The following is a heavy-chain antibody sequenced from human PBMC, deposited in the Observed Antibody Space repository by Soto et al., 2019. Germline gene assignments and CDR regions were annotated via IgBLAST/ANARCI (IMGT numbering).Heavy chain of an antibody. J-gene: IGHJ5*02. CDR3: ARDFNTIFGVVIISGGSNWFDP. V-gene: IGHV1-69*06. Sequence: SVKVSCKASGGTFSSYAISWVRQAPGQGLEWMGGIIPIFGTANYAQKFQGRVTITADKSTSTAYMELSSLRSEDTAVYYCARDFNTIFGVVIISGGSNWFDPWGQGTLVTVSS. D-gene: IGHD3-3*01. CDR1: GGTFSSYA. CDR2: IIPIFGTA.